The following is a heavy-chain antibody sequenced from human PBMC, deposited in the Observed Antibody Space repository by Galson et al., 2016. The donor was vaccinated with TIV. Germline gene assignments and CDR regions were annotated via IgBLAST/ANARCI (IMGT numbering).Heavy chain of an antibody. V-gene: IGHV4-4*07. Sequence: LSLTCTVSGGSISNDYWSWIRQPAGKGLEWIGRIYSSGSTKYNPSLKSRVTISVDTSKNQFSLKLTSVTAADTAVYYCVKDRHYYGSGNYYTPLDYYYYMGVWGKGTTVTVSS. CDR1: GGSISNDY. J-gene: IGHJ6*03. CDR3: VKDRHYYGSGNYYTPLDYYYYMGV. D-gene: IGHD3-10*01. CDR2: IYSSGST.